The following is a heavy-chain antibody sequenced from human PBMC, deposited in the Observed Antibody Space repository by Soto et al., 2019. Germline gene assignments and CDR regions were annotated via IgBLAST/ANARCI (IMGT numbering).Heavy chain of an antibody. CDR1: GGTFSNYA. Sequence: QVRLVQSGAEVKKPGSSVKVSCKASGGTFSNYAITWLRLAPGQGLEWLGGIIPLFGTTDFAQRFQGRLTITTDESTTTAYMELSRLRSEDTATYYCAAELGFGKLSVVWGQGTTVIVSS. D-gene: IGHD3-10*01. CDR3: AAELGFGKLSVV. CDR2: IIPLFGTT. V-gene: IGHV1-69*01. J-gene: IGHJ6*02.